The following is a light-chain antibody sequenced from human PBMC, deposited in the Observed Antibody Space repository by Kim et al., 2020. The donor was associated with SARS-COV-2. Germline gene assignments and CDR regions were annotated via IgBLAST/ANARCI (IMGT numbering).Light chain of an antibody. CDR1: QIIVSH. V-gene: IGKV1-39*01. CDR3: QRTYTTPHT. J-gene: IGKJ1*01. Sequence: ASVGDRVTIVCRTSQIIVSHLYWYQHKPGEGPNLLIYAASILQVGFPSRFNGSGAGSDFTLAISSLQPEDFLTYYCQRTYTTPHTFGQGTKVYIK. CDR2: AAS.